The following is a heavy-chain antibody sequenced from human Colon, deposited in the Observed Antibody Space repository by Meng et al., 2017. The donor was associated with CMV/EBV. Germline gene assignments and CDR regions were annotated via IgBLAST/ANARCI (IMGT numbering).Heavy chain of an antibody. CDR3: VGAQWLDY. J-gene: IGHJ4*02. CDR2: IRFRGTDT. D-gene: IGHD6-19*01. V-gene: IGHV3-30*02. CDR1: EFSFTTFA. Sequence: GESLKISCKASEFSFTTFAMHWVRQAPGKGLEWVAFIRFRGTDTRYPDSLKGRFTISRDNSKNTLFLQMNGLRPDDTAVYYCVGAQWLDYWGQGTLVTVSS.